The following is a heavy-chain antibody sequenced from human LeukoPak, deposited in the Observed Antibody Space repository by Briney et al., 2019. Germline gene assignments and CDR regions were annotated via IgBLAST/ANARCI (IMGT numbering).Heavy chain of an antibody. V-gene: IGHV4-39*01. Sequence: PSETLSLTCTVSGDSISSSSFYWGWIRQPPGKGLEWIGSIYYSGSTYYNTSLKSRVTISVDTSKNEFSLKLSSVTAADTAVYYCAMDPYYYDSSGYYVDYWGQGTLVTVSS. D-gene: IGHD3-22*01. CDR3: AMDPYYYDSSGYYVDY. CDR1: GDSISSSSFY. J-gene: IGHJ4*02. CDR2: IYYSGST.